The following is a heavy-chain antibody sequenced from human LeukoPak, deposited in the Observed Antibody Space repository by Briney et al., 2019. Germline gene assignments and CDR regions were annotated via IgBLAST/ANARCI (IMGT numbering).Heavy chain of an antibody. CDR3: ARHIFVRPFDF. V-gene: IGHV4-59*08. CDR1: GASISSSY. Sequence: PSETLSLTCSVSGASISSSYWSWIRQPPGKGLEWIGYIYHSGDTNSNPSLKSRVTISMDTSKSHFSLKLTSVTAADTAVYYCARHIFVRPFDFWGRGTLVTVSS. CDR2: IYHSGDT. J-gene: IGHJ4*02. D-gene: IGHD3-3*02.